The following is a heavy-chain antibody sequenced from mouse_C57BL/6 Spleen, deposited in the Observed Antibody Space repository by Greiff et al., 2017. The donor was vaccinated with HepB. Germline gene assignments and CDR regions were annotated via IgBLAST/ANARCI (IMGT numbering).Heavy chain of an antibody. Sequence: QVHVKQPGAELVKPGASVKMSCKASGYTFTSYWITWVKQRPGQGLEWIGDIYPGSGSTNYNEKFKSKATLTVDTSSSTAYMQLSSLTSEDSAVYYCARTGYYYGSSYYFDYWGQGTTLTVSS. CDR1: GYTFTSYW. D-gene: IGHD1-1*01. CDR3: ARTGYYYGSSYYFDY. V-gene: IGHV1-55*01. CDR2: IYPGSGST. J-gene: IGHJ2*01.